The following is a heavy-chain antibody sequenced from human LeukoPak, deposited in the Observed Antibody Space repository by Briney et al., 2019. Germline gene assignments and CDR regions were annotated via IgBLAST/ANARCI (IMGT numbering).Heavy chain of an antibody. J-gene: IGHJ3*02. CDR2: IYSTGST. CDR1: GGSISNYY. CDR3: ARVSDSSGYNDAFDI. D-gene: IGHD3-22*01. Sequence: SETLSLTCTVSGGSISNYYWSWIRQPAGKGLEWIGRIYSTGSTNYNPSLKSRVTMSVDTSKNHFSLKLSSVTAADTAVYYCARVSDSSGYNDAFDIWGQGTMVTVSS. V-gene: IGHV4-4*07.